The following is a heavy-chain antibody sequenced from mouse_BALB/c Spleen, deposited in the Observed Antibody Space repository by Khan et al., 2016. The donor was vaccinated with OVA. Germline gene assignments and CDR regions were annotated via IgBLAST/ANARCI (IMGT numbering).Heavy chain of an antibody. Sequence: QVQLQQSGPELVKPGASVKLSCKASGYTFTSYYLYWVKQRPGQGLEWIGGIFPSDGGTYFNEKFKNKATLTVDKSSSTAFIQLSSLTSEDSAVYYCTRSGYANPFAFWGQGTLVTVSA. V-gene: IGHV1S81*02. CDR1: GYTFTSYY. J-gene: IGHJ3*01. CDR2: IFPSDGGT. CDR3: TRSGYANPFAF. D-gene: IGHD2-10*02.